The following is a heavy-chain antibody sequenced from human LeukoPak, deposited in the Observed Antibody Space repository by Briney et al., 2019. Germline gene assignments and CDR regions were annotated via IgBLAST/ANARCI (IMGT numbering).Heavy chain of an antibody. CDR1: GFTFSSNY. V-gene: IGHV3-66*01. CDR2: IYSGGST. CDR3: ARAFLEVITPYDAFDI. J-gene: IGHJ3*02. D-gene: IGHD3-22*01. Sequence: GGSLRLSCAASGFTFSSNYMSWVRQAPGKGLEWVSVIYSGGSTYYADSVKGRFTISRDNSKNTLYLQMNSLRAEDTAVYYCARAFLEVITPYDAFDIWGQGTMVTVSS.